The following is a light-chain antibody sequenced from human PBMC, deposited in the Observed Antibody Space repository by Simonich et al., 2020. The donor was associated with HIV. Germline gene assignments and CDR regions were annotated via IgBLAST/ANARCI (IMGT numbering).Light chain of an antibody. CDR2: KAS. CDR3: QQYNSYSPGT. V-gene: IGKV1-5*03. J-gene: IGKJ1*01. CDR1: QSISSY. Sequence: DIQMTQSPSTLSASVGDRVTIACRASQSISSYLAWYQQKPGKAPKLLIYKASTLEGGVPSRFIGSGSGTEFTLTISSLQPDDFATYYCQQYNSYSPGTFGQGTRVEIK.